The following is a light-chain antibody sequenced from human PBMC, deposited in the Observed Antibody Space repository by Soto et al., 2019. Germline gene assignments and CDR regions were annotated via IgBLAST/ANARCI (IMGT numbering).Light chain of an antibody. CDR3: QQYGGSPMVT. Sequence: EIVLTQSPGTLSLSPGQRATLSCRASQTVNSDYVAWYQQKPGQPPRLLISGASKRATGIPDRFSGSGSGTDFTLTISRLEPEDFAMYYCQQYGGSPMVTFGGGTKVEIK. CDR1: QTVNSDY. V-gene: IGKV3-20*01. CDR2: GAS. J-gene: IGKJ4*01.